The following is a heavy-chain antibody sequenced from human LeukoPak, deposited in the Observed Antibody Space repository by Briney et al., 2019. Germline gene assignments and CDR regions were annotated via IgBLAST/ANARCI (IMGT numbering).Heavy chain of an antibody. CDR3: ATALGGSGSYSFDY. V-gene: IGHV1-69*06. CDR1: GGTFSSYA. Sequence: SVKVSCKASGGTFSSYAISWVRQAPGQGLEWMGGIIPIFGTANYAQKFQGRVTITADKSTSTAHMELSSLRSEDTAVYYCATALGGSGSYSFDYWGQGTLVTVSS. D-gene: IGHD3-10*01. CDR2: IIPIFGTA. J-gene: IGHJ4*02.